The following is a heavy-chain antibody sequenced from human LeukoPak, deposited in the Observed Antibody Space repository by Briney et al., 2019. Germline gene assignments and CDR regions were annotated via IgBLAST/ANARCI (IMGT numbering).Heavy chain of an antibody. CDR2: INGGDI. D-gene: IGHD3-22*01. CDR1: GYIFTSYG. V-gene: IGHV1-18*01. J-gene: IGHJ4*02. Sequence: ASVKVSCKASGYIFTSYGITWLRQAPGQGFEWMGWINGGDINFAQKIHGRASMTTDKSTSTAYLELRSLTSDDTAVYYCARGHRSWVYDSSGYYYPLYFDYWGQGTLVTVSS. CDR3: ARGHRSWVYDSSGYYYPLYFDY.